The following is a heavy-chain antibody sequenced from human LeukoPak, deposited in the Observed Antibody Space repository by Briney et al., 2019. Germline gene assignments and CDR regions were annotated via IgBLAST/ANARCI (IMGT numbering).Heavy chain of an antibody. CDR1: GGSISSYY. CDR3: ARDPYCSGGSCYPGDAFDI. J-gene: IGHJ3*02. CDR2: IYTSGST. Sequence: SETLSLTCTVSGGSISSYYWSWIRQPAGKGLEWIGRIYTSGSTNYNPSLKSRVTMSVDTSKNQFSLKLSSVTAADTAVYYCARDPYCSGGSCYPGDAFDIWGQGTMVTVSS. V-gene: IGHV4-4*07. D-gene: IGHD2-15*01.